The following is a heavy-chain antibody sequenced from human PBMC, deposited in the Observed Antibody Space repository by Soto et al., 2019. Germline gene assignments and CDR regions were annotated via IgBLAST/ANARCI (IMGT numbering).Heavy chain of an antibody. V-gene: IGHV3-30*18. Sequence: GGSLRLSCAASGFLFSSYGMHWVRQAPGKGLEWVAVMSNDGISKHYADSVKGRFTISRDNSKSTLYLQMNSLRAEDTAVYYCAKEVEHYYDSSGLEGMDVWGQGTTVTVSS. CDR2: MSNDGISK. CDR1: GFLFSSYG. CDR3: AKEVEHYYDSSGLEGMDV. J-gene: IGHJ6*02. D-gene: IGHD3-22*01.